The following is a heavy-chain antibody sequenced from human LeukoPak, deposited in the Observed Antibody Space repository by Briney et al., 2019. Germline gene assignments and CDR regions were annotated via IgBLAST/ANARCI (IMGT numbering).Heavy chain of an antibody. CDR2: ISSSGGDT. V-gene: IGHV3-48*03. CDR1: GFTSSNYE. CDR3: ARDGTPIHTSGWVYMDV. J-gene: IGHJ6*04. D-gene: IGHD6-25*01. Sequence: SLRPSSAASGFTSSNYEMRCVSQPPGGGREWVSYISSSGGDTNYTDSLKGRFTISIDNAKNPLSLHMNCVSAEDTAVYYCARDGTPIHTSGWVYMDVWGKGTTVNIPS.